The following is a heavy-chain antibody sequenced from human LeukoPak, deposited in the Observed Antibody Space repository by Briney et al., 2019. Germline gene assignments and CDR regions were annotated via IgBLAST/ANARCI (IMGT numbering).Heavy chain of an antibody. CDR3: ARDGEPHSSSWYVPDY. Sequence: WASVKVSCKASGYTFTSYYMHWVRQAPGQGLEWMGGIIPIFGTANYAQKFQGRVTITADESTSTAYMELSSLRSEDTAVYYCARDGEPHSSSWYVPDYWGQGTLVTVSS. D-gene: IGHD6-13*01. J-gene: IGHJ4*02. CDR1: GYTFTSYY. V-gene: IGHV1-69*13. CDR2: IIPIFGTA.